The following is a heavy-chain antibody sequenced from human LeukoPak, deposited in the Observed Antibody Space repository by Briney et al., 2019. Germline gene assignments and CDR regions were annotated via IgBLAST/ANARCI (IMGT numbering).Heavy chain of an antibody. CDR3: ARTIGAFDY. V-gene: IGHV4-30-4*01. CDR2: IYYSGST. CDR1: GGSFSGYY. J-gene: IGHJ4*02. Sequence: PSETLSLTCAVYGGSFSGYYWSWIRQPPGKGLERIGYIYYSGSTYYNPSLKSRVTISVDTSKNQFSLKLSSVTAADTAVYYCARTIGAFDYWGQGTLVTVSS. D-gene: IGHD1-26*01.